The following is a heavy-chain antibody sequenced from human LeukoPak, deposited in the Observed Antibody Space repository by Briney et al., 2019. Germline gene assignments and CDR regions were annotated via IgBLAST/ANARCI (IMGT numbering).Heavy chain of an antibody. Sequence: GGSLRLSCAASGFTFSSYSMNWVRQAPGKGLEWVSSISSSSSYIYYADSVKGRFTISRDNAKNSLYLQMNSLRVEDTAVYYCARDERNAEYYYDSSGYPLDYWGQGTLVTVSS. D-gene: IGHD3-22*01. V-gene: IGHV3-21*01. CDR3: ARDERNAEYYYDSSGYPLDY. J-gene: IGHJ4*02. CDR1: GFTFSSYS. CDR2: ISSSSSYI.